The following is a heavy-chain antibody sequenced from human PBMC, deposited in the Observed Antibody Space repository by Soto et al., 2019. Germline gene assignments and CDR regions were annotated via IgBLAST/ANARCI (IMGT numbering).Heavy chain of an antibody. CDR1: GFTFSSYG. Sequence: GGSLRLSCAASGFTFSSYGMHWVRQPPGKGLEWVAVISYDGSNKNYAESVKGRFTISRDNSKNTLYLQMNSLRAEDTAVYYCASHSVGYCSGGSCYPAGNWGQGTLVTVSS. V-gene: IGHV3-30*03. CDR2: ISYDGSNK. J-gene: IGHJ4*02. D-gene: IGHD2-15*01. CDR3: ASHSVGYCSGGSCYPAGN.